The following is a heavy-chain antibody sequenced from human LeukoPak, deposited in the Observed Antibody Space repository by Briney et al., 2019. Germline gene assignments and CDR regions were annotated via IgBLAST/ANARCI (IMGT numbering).Heavy chain of an antibody. CDR2: INPSGDST. J-gene: IGHJ4*02. CDR3: AKLATSDTGETY. CDR1: GYAFTINH. D-gene: IGHD3-16*01. Sequence: ASVKISCKASGYAFTINHIHWVRQAPGQGLEWMGIINPSGDSTTYAQNFQGRVTMTRDTSTSTVYMELRSLRSEDTAIYYCAKLATSDTGETYWGQGTLVTVSS. V-gene: IGHV1-46*01.